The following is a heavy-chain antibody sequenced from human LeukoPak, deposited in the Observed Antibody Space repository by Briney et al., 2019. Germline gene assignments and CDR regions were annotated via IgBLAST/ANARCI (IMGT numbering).Heavy chain of an antibody. V-gene: IGHV4-59*08. CDR1: GGSISSYY. Sequence: SETLSLTCTVSGGSISSYYWSWIRQPPGKGLEWIGYIYYSGSTNYNPSLKSRVTISVDTSKNQFSLKLSSVTAADTAVYYCARARIRRPYYYGSGSIDYWGQGTLVTVSS. CDR2: IYYSGST. D-gene: IGHD3-10*01. J-gene: IGHJ4*02. CDR3: ARARIRRPYYYGSGSIDY.